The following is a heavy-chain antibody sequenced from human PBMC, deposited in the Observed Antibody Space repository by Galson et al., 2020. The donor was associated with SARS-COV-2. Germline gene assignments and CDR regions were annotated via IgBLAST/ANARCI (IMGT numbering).Heavy chain of an antibody. CDR3: ARGFLEWLSSYYYYYMDV. D-gene: IGHD3-3*01. CDR1: GFTVSSNY. J-gene: IGHJ6*03. V-gene: IGHV3-53*04. CDR2: IYSGGST. Sequence: QLGESLKISCAASGFTVSSNYMSWVRQAPGKGLEWVSVIYSGGSTYYADSVKGRFTISRHNSKNTLYLQMNSLRAEDTAVYYCARGFLEWLSSYYYYYMDVWGKGTTVTVSS.